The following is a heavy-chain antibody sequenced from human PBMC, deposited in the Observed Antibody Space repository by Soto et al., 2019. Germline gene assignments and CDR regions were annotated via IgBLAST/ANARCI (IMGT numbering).Heavy chain of an antibody. CDR2: VSGDNGHT. CDR1: GYTFTTHG. Sequence: QVQLVQSGAEVKKPGASVKVSCKASGYTFTTHGISWVRQAPGQGLEGMGWVSGDNGHTNYAQSLQGRVTMTTDTSTTPAYMERRSLISDDTAGYYCARDLRQCRSRACDREGFEPWGQGTLVTVS. J-gene: IGHJ5*02. V-gene: IGHV1-18*01. CDR3: ARDLRQCRSRACDREGFEP. D-gene: IGHD1-26*01.